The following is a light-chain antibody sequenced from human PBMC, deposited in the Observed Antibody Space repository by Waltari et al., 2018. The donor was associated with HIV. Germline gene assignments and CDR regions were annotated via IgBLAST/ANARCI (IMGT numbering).Light chain of an antibody. Sequence: SYELPQPPSVSVSPGQTASITCSGDKLGDNYVSWYQQRPGQSPGLLIYQDTNGPSGIPERFSGSNSGNTATLTISGAQAMDESDYYCQASDTWTVFGGGTKLTGL. CDR3: QASDTWTV. V-gene: IGLV3-1*01. CDR1: KLGDNY. CDR2: QDT. J-gene: IGLJ2*01.